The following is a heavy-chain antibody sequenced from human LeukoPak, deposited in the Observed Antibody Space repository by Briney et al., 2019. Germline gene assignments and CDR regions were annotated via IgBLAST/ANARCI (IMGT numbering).Heavy chain of an antibody. CDR3: TKDDGTTAFWYFDL. V-gene: IGHV3-43*02. Sequence: GGSLRLSCAASGFTFINYAMHWVRQAPGKGLEWVSRIGGDAVTTFYADSVKGRFTISRDNSKNSLYLQMNSLTTEDTAFYYCTKDDGTTAFWYFDLWGRGTLVTVSS. J-gene: IGHJ2*01. D-gene: IGHD1-7*01. CDR2: IGGDAVTT. CDR1: GFTFINYA.